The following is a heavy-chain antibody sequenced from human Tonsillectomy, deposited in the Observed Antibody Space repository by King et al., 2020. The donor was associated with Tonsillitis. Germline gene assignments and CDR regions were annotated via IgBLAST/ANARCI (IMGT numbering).Heavy chain of an antibody. D-gene: IGHD3-22*01. V-gene: IGHV3-30*04. J-gene: IGHJ4*02. CDR3: ARNPKYYYDSGCYYRRTYFDY. CDR2: ISYDGINK. Sequence: VQLVESGGGVVQPGRSLRLSCAASGFTFSSYAIHWVRQAPGKGLEWVAVISYDGINKYFADSVKGRFTISRDISKNTLYLQMNSLIADDTAVYYCARNPKYYYDSGCYYRRTYFDYWGQGTLAIVSS. CDR1: GFTFSSYA.